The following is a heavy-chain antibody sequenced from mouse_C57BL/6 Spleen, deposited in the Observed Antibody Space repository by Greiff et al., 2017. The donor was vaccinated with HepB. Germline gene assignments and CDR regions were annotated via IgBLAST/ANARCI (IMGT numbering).Heavy chain of an antibody. CDR1: GYSFTSGYY. V-gene: IGHV3-6*01. CDR2: ISYDGSN. J-gene: IGHJ4*01. CDR3: AKGYYDYERAMDY. Sequence: VQLKESGPGLVKPSQSLSLTCSVSGYSFTSGYYWNWIRQFPGNKLEWMGYISYDGSNNYNPTLKNRTTITCDTSKNQFFLKLNAVTTEDTATCYCAKGYYDYERAMDYWGQGTTVTVSS. D-gene: IGHD2-4*01.